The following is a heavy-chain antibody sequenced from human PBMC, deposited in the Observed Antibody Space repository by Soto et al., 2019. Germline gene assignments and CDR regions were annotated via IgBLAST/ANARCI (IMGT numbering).Heavy chain of an antibody. V-gene: IGHV6-1*01. J-gene: IGHJ3*01. CDR2: EYYRSKWFH. Sequence: QGQLQQSGPGLVKPSQTLSLTCAISGDSVSSDITSWNWIRQSPSRSLEWLGREYYRSKWFHDYAASVKSRITINPDTSKNQFSLELNSMTPEDTAVYYCARGNALDVWGHGTVVTVSS. D-gene: IGHD3-10*01. CDR1: GDSVSSDITS. CDR3: ARGNALDV.